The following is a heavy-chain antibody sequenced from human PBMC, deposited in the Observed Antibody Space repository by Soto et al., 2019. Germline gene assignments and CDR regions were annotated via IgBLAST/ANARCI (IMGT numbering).Heavy chain of an antibody. J-gene: IGHJ6*02. CDR1: GYSFTDYH. CDR3: ARGDSTDCSNGVCSFFYNHDMDV. D-gene: IGHD2-8*01. Sequence: QVQLVQSGAEVKKPGASVKVSCKASGYSFTDYHIHWVRQAPGQGLEWLGRINPKSGGTSTAQKFQGWVTITTDTSISTASMVLTRLTSDDTAIYYCARGDSTDCSNGVCSFFYNHDMDVWGQGTTVTVSS. CDR2: INPKSGGT. V-gene: IGHV1-2*04.